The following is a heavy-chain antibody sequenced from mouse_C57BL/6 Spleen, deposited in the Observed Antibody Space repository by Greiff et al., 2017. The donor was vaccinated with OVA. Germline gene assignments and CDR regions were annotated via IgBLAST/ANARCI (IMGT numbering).Heavy chain of an antibody. D-gene: IGHD1-1*01. CDR2: IDPSDSYT. Sequence: QVQLKQPGAELVMPGASVKLSCKASGYTFTSYWMHWVKQRPGQGLEWIGEIDPSDSYTNYNQKFKGKSTLTVDKSSSTAYMQLSSLTSEDSAVYYCARGITTVGPYFDVWGTGTTVTVSS. CDR1: GYTFTSYW. V-gene: IGHV1-69*01. J-gene: IGHJ1*03. CDR3: ARGITTVGPYFDV.